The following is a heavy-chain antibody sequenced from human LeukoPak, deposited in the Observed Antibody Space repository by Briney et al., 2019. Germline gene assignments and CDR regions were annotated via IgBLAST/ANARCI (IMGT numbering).Heavy chain of an antibody. CDR2: ISGYNGKT. Sequence: ASVKVSCKASGYTFTSFGITWVRQAPGQGLEWMGWISGYNGKTEYTQKLQGRVTMTTDTSTTTVYMELRSLRSDDTAVYYCARGLRDGYNLGYWGQGTLVTVPS. J-gene: IGHJ4*02. V-gene: IGHV1-18*01. D-gene: IGHD5-24*01. CDR1: GYTFTSFG. CDR3: ARGLRDGYNLGY.